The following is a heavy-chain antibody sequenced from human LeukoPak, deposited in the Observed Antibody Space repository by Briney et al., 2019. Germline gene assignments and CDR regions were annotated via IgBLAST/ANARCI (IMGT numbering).Heavy chain of an antibody. V-gene: IGHV3-21*01. Sequence: GGSLRLSCAASGFTFSSYSMNWVRQATGKGLEWVSSISSSSSYIYYADSVKGRFTISRDNAKNSLYLQMNSLRAEDTAVYYCARGATYYDFWSGYRLYNWFDPWGQGTLVTVSS. CDR1: GFTFSSYS. CDR3: ARGATYYDFWSGYRLYNWFDP. CDR2: ISSSSSYI. J-gene: IGHJ5*02. D-gene: IGHD3-3*01.